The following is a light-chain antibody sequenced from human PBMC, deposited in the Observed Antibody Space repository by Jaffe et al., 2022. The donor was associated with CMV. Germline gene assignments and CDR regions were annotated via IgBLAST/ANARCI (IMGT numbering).Light chain of an antibody. CDR3: QQYNGYSYT. Sequence: DIQMTQSPSTLSASVGDRVTITCRASQSISIWLAWYQQKPGKAPKLMIYKASSLESGVPSRFSGSGSGTEFTLTISSLQADDFATYYCQQYNGYSYTFGQGTKLEI. CDR1: QSISIW. J-gene: IGKJ2*01. CDR2: KAS. V-gene: IGKV1-5*03.